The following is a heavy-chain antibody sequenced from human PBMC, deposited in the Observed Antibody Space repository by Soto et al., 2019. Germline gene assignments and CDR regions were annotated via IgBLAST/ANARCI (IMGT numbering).Heavy chain of an antibody. D-gene: IGHD2-21*02. CDR2: IYYSGST. Sequence: SETLSLTCTVSGGSISSSSYYWGWIRQPPGKGLEWIGSIYYSGSTYYNPSLKSRVTISVDTSKNQFSLKLSSVTAADTAVYYCASRVQDIVVVTAEYYFDYCGQGPLVTVS. V-gene: IGHV4-39*01. J-gene: IGHJ4*02. CDR1: GGSISSSSYY. CDR3: ASRVQDIVVVTAEYYFDY.